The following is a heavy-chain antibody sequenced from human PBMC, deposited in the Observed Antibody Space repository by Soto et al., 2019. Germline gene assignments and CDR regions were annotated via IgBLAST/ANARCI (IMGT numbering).Heavy chain of an antibody. CDR1: GYTFTSYY. Sequence: ASVKVSFKASGYTFTSYYMHWVRQAPGQGLEWMGIINPSGGSTSYAQKFQGRVTMTRDTSTSTVYMELSSLRSEDTAVYYRARVDYYDSSGYRYDGGYFDYWGQGTLVTVSS. V-gene: IGHV1-46*03. CDR3: ARVDYYDSSGYRYDGGYFDY. CDR2: INPSGGST. J-gene: IGHJ4*02. D-gene: IGHD3-22*01.